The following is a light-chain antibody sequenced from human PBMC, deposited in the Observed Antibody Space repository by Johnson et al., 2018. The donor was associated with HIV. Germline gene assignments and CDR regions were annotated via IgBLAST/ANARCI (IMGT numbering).Light chain of an antibody. CDR2: DNN. CDR3: GTWDSSLSAGYV. Sequence: QSVLTQPPSVSAAPGQKVTISCSGSSSNIGNNYVSWYQQLPGTAPKLLIYDNNKRPSGIPDRFSASKSGTSATLGITGLQTGDEADYYCGTWDSSLSAGYVFGTGTKVTVL. CDR1: SSNIGNNY. V-gene: IGLV1-51*01. J-gene: IGLJ1*01.